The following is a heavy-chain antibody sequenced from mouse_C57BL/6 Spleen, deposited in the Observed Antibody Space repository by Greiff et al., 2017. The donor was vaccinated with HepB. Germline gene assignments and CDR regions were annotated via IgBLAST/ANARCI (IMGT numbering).Heavy chain of an antibody. J-gene: IGHJ3*01. V-gene: IGHV1-55*01. Sequence: QVQLQQPGAELVKPGASVKMSCKASGYTFTSYWITWVKQRPGQGLEWIGDIYPGSGSTNYNEKFKSKATLTVDTSSSTAYMQLSSLTSEDSAVYYCARFTSLYGNCVPYWGQGTRVTVSA. D-gene: IGHD2-1*01. CDR2: IYPGSGST. CDR3: ARFTSLYGNCVPY. CDR1: GYTFTSYW.